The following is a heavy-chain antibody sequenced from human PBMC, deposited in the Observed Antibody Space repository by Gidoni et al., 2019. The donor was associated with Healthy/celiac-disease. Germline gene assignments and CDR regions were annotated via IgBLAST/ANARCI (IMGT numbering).Heavy chain of an antibody. J-gene: IGHJ4*02. Sequence: QVQLQASGPGLVQPSQPLSLTCTVAGGSLRSGSYYWRWIRQPAGNGLEWIGRIYTSGGTNYNPSLKSRVTISVDTSKNQFSLKLSSVTAADTAVYYCARGPLHLGAIGYFDYWGQGTLVTVSS. D-gene: IGHD3-16*01. CDR2: IYTSGGT. CDR1: GGSLRSGSYY. V-gene: IGHV4-61*02. CDR3: ARGPLHLGAIGYFDY.